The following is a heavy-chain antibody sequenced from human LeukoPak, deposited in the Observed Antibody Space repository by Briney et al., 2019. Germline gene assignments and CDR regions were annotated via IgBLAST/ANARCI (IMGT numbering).Heavy chain of an antibody. CDR2: IYPGDSDT. Sequence: GESLQISCKGSGYTFTSYWIGWVRQMPGKGLEWMGIIYPGDSDTRYSPSFQGQVTISADKSISTAYLQWSSLKASDTAMYYCVSYISSWEAIDYWGQGTLVTVSS. V-gene: IGHV5-51*01. CDR3: VSYISSWEAIDY. D-gene: IGHD6-13*01. J-gene: IGHJ4*02. CDR1: GYTFTSYW.